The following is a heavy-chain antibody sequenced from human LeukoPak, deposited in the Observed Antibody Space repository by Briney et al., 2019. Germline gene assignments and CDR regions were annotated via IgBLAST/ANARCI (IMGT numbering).Heavy chain of an antibody. J-gene: IGHJ4*02. CDR3: AREGPHSSVFS. CDR1: GFTVSSHY. CDR2: IYSGGST. Sequence: PGGSLRLSCAASGFTVSSHYMSWVRPAPGKGLGWVSVIYSGGSTYYADSVKGRFTISRDNSKNTLYLQMNSLRAEDTAVYYCAREGPHSSVFSWGQGTLVTVSS. D-gene: IGHD6-19*01. V-gene: IGHV3-66*01.